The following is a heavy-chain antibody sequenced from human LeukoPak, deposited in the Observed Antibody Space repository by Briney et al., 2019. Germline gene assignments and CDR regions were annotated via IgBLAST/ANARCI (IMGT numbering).Heavy chain of an antibody. Sequence: DSAKGRFTISRTNARNSLYLQMNSLSAEDTAVYYWARDLSPGDYIRWYFELWGRGTLVTVSS. J-gene: IGHJ2*01. CDR3: ARDLSPGDYIRWYFEL. V-gene: IGHV3-21*06. D-gene: IGHD4-17*01.